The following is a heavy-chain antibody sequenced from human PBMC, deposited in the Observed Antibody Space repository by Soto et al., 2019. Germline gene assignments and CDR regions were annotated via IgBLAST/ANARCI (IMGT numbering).Heavy chain of an antibody. J-gene: IGHJ6*02. CDR1: GFTFSDHG. V-gene: IGHV3-23*01. D-gene: IGHD1-1*01. CDR2: IGVDEADT. Sequence: GESLKISCAVSGFTFSDHGMSWVRQAPGKGLEWVSSIGVDEADTFYADSVKGRLTISRDNFKNTVYLQMNSLRAEDTALYYCARDYNMDVWDQGTTVTVSS. CDR3: ARDYNMDV.